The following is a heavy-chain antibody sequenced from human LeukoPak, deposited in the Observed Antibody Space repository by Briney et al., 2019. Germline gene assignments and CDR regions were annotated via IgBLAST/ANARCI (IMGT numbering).Heavy chain of an antibody. D-gene: IGHD6-19*01. CDR3: ARNTYSSGWYVLFY. CDR1: GFTFSSYA. Sequence: GGSLRLSCAASGFTFSSYAMSWVRQAPGKGLEWVSAISGSGGSTYYADSVKGRFTISRDNSKNTLYLQMNSLRAEDTAVYYCARNTYSSGWYVLFYWGQGTLSPSPQ. J-gene: IGHJ4*02. V-gene: IGHV3-23*01. CDR2: ISGSGGST.